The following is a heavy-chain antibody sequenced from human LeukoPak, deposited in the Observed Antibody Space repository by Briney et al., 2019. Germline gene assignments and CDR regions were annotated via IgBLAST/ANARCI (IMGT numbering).Heavy chain of an antibody. D-gene: IGHD3-22*01. CDR3: ARDPSSTGYNDAFDI. J-gene: IGHJ3*02. CDR1: GFTFSSYG. CDR2: IWYDGSNK. V-gene: IGHV3-33*01. Sequence: GGSLRLSCAASGFTFSSYGMHWVRQAPGKGLEWVAVIWYDGSNKYYADSVKGRFTISRDNSKNTLYLQMNSLRAEDTAVYYCARDPSSTGYNDAFDIWGQGTMVTVSS.